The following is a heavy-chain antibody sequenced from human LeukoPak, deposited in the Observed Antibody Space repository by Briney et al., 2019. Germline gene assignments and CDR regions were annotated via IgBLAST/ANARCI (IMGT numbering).Heavy chain of an antibody. D-gene: IGHD3-22*01. V-gene: IGHV1-2*02. CDR3: ARVGYYYDSSGSLGFDP. CDR2: INPNSGGT. Sequence: ASVKVSCKASGYTFTGYYMHWVRQAPGQGLEWMGWINPNSGGTNYAQKFQGRVTMTRDTSISTAYMELSRLRSDDTAVYYCARVGYYYDSSGSLGFDPWGQGTLVTVSS. CDR1: GYTFTGYY. J-gene: IGHJ5*02.